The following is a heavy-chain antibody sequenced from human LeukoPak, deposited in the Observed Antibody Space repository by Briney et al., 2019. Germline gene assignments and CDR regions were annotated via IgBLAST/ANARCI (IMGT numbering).Heavy chain of an antibody. Sequence: RSGRSLRLSCESSGLIFSHFGMDWVRQAPGKWLESGAVISYDGSDNYYDDSVKGRFTISRDNSKNTLYLQMKALRPEDTAVYYCVKSSSGYSHFGDHWGRGTLVTVSS. J-gene: IGHJ4*02. V-gene: IGHV3-30*06. CDR2: ISYDGSDN. D-gene: IGHD3-22*01. CDR1: GLIFSHFG. CDR3: VKSSSGYSHFGDH.